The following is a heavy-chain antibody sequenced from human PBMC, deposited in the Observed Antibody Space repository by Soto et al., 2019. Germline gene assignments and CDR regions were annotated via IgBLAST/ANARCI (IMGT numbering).Heavy chain of an antibody. V-gene: IGHV3-23*01. CDR2: INNKGET. CDR3: TKGVPXIAXXGTXYFXH. Sequence: GGSLRLSCAGTGFIFSASAMTWVRQAPGKGLEYVSGINNKGETYYADSAKGRFIISRDNSKNTLYLQMNSLRAEDTAVYYCTKGVPXIAXXGTXYFXHWGQGTXVTVXS. D-gene: IGHD6-13*01. CDR1: GFIFSASA. J-gene: IGHJ1*01.